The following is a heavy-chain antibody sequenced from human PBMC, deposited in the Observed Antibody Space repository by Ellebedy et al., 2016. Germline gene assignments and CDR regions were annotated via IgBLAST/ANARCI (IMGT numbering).Heavy chain of an antibody. D-gene: IGHD3-3*01. V-gene: IGHV3-7*01. CDR2: IKQDGSEK. CDR3: ATYDLWSGYSYDR. CDR1: GFTFSSYW. J-gene: IGHJ5*02. Sequence: GGSLRLSCAASGFTFSSYWMSWVRQAPGKGLEWVAHIKQDGSEKYYVDSVKGRFTISRDNAKESLYLQMNSLRAEDTAVYYCATYDLWSGYSYDRWGQGTLVTVSS.